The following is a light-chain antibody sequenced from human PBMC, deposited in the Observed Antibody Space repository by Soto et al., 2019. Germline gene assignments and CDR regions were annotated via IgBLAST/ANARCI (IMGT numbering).Light chain of an antibody. Sequence: QSALTQPASVSGSPGQSITISCTGTSGDVGGYNYVSWYQLDPGKAPKLIISAVNNRPSGVSNRFSGSKSGNTASLTISGLQAEDEADYYCTSYTSSGPWVFGGGTKVTVL. V-gene: IGLV2-14*01. J-gene: IGLJ3*02. CDR1: SGDVGGYNY. CDR2: AVN. CDR3: TSYTSSGPWV.